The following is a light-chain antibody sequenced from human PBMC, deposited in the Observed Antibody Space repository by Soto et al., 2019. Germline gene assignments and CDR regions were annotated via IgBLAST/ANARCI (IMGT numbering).Light chain of an antibody. CDR2: DAS. V-gene: IGKV1-33*01. CDR3: QQYDNVPPYT. Sequence: DIQMTQSPSSLSASVGDRVTITCQASQDISTYLNWYQQIPGKAPKLLIYDASNLETGVPSRFSGSGSGTDFTFTISSLQPEDIATYYCQQYDNVPPYTFGQGTKLEIK. J-gene: IGKJ2*01. CDR1: QDISTY.